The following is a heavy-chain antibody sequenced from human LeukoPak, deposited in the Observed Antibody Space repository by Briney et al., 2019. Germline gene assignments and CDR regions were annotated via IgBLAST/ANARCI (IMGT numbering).Heavy chain of an antibody. J-gene: IGHJ5*02. V-gene: IGHV4-39*01. D-gene: IGHD6-13*01. CDR3: ASRSSSSYRNWFDP. CDR2: IYYSGST. Sequence: PSETLSLTCTVSGGSISSSSYYWGWIRQPPGKGLEWIGSIYYSGSTYYNPSLKSRVTISVDTSKNQFSLKLSSVTAADTAVYYCASRSSSSYRNWFDPWGQGTLVTVSS. CDR1: GGSISSSSYY.